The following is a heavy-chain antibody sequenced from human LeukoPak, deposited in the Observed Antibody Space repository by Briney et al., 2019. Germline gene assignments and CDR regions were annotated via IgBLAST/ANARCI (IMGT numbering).Heavy chain of an antibody. V-gene: IGHV1-8*03. CDR3: ARHHYYDSSGENRAFDI. CDR2: MNPNSGNT. J-gene: IGHJ3*02. CDR1: GYTFTSYD. D-gene: IGHD3-22*01. Sequence: ASVKVSCKASGYTFTSYDINWVRQATGQGLEWMGWMNPNSGNTGYAQKFQGRVTITRNTSISTAYMELSSLRSEDTAVYYCARHHYYDSSGENRAFDIWGQGTMVTVSS.